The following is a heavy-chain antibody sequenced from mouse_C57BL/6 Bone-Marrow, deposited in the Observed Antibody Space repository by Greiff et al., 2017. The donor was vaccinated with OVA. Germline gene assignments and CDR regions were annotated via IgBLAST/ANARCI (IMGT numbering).Heavy chain of an antibody. CDR3: ARGGNPYYFDY. CDR2: IYPGDGDT. J-gene: IGHJ2*01. V-gene: IGHV1-82*01. CDR1: GYAFSSSW. Sequence: VKLMESGPELVKTGASVKISCKASGYAFSSSWMNWVKQRPGKGLEWIGRIYPGDGDTNYNGKFKGKATLTADKSSSTAYMQLSSLTSEDSAVYFCARGGNPYYFDYWGQGTTLTVSS. D-gene: IGHD2-1*01.